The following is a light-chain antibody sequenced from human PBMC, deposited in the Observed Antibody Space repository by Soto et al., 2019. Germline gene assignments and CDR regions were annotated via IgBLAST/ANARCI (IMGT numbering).Light chain of an antibody. Sequence: AIQMTQSPSSLSASVGDRVTITCRASQAIRNDLGWYQQKPGKAPNLLIFGASNLQVGVPVRFRASGSGTNFTLTISNLQPEDFASYYCLQDYTYPWTFGQGTKVDI. CDR3: LQDYTYPWT. J-gene: IGKJ1*01. CDR2: GAS. CDR1: QAIRND. V-gene: IGKV1-6*01.